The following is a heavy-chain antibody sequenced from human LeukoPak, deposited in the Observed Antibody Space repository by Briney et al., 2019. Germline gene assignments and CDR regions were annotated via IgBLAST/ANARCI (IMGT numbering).Heavy chain of an antibody. V-gene: IGHV1-18*01. CDR2: INAYNGNT. CDR3: ARGGVEGIVGATTYGY. CDR1: GYTFTSYG. D-gene: IGHD1-26*01. Sequence: GASVKVSCKASGYTFTSYGISWVRQAPGQGLGWMGWINAYNGNTNYSQKLQGRVTMTTDTSTSTAYMELRSLRSDDTAVYYCARGGVEGIVGATTYGYWGQGTLVTVSS. J-gene: IGHJ4*02.